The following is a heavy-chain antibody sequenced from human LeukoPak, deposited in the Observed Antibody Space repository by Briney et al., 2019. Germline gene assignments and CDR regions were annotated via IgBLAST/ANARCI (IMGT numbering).Heavy chain of an antibody. Sequence: GGSLRLSCAASGFTFSSYAMHWVRQAPGKGLEWVAVISYDGSNKYYADSVKGRFTISRDNSKNTLYLQMNSLRAEDTAVCYCARVNRYCSSTSCYSPFDYWGQGTLVTVSS. CDR3: ARVNRYCSSTSCYSPFDY. CDR2: ISYDGSNK. D-gene: IGHD2-2*01. CDR1: GFTFSSYA. J-gene: IGHJ4*02. V-gene: IGHV3-30-3*01.